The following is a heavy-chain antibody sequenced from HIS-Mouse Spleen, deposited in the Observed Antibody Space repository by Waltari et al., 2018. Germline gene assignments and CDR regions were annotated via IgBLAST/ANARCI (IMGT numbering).Heavy chain of an antibody. CDR3: AKASSGWLDY. CDR1: GFTFSSYG. D-gene: IGHD6-19*01. CDR2: ISYDGSNK. V-gene: IGHV3-30*18. Sequence: QVQLVESGGGVVQPGRSLRLSCAASGFTFSSYGMPWVRQAPGKGLEWLAVISYDGSNKDYADSVKGRFTISRDNSKNTLYLQMNSLRAEDTAVYYCAKASSGWLDYWGQGTLVTVSS. J-gene: IGHJ4*02.